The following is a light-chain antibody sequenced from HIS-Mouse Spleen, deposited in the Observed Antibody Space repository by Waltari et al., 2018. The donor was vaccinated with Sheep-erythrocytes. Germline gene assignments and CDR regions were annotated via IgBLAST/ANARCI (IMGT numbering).Light chain of an antibody. J-gene: IGKJ1*01. CDR3: QQYNSYSWT. CDR1: QSISSW. CDR2: KAS. V-gene: IGKV1-5*03. Sequence: DIQMTQSPSTLSASVGDRVTITCRASQSISSWLAWYQPKPGKAPKPLIYKASSLESGVPSRFSGSGSGTEFTLTISSLQPDDFATYYCQQYNSYSWTFGQGTKGEIK.